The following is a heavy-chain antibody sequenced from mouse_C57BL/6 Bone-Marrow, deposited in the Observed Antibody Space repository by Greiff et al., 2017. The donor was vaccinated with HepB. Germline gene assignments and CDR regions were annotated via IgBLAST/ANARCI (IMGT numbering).Heavy chain of an antibody. Sequence: QVQLQQSGAELARPGASVKLSCKASGYTFKSYGISWVKQRTGQGLEWIGEIYPRSGNTYYNEKFKGKATLTADKSSSTAYMELRSLKSEDSAVYFCARLGTVVAPFAYWGQGTLVTVSA. V-gene: IGHV1-81*01. CDR3: ARLGTVVAPFAY. CDR1: GYTFKSYG. D-gene: IGHD1-1*01. J-gene: IGHJ3*01. CDR2: IYPRSGNT.